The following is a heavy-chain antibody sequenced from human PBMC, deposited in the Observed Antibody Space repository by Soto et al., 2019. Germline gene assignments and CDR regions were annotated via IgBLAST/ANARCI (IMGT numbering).Heavy chain of an antibody. CDR1: GGSISSGDYY. Sequence: SETLSLTCTVSGGSISSGDYYWSWIRQPPGKGLEWIGYIYYSGSTYYNPSLKSRVTISVDTSKNQFSLKLSSVTAADTAVYYCARDLNSSGYSDPDWFDPWGQGTLVTVSS. CDR2: IYYSGST. V-gene: IGHV4-30-4*01. J-gene: IGHJ5*02. D-gene: IGHD3-22*01. CDR3: ARDLNSSGYSDPDWFDP.